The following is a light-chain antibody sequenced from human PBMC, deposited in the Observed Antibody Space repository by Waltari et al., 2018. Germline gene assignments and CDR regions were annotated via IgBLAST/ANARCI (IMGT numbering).Light chain of an antibody. J-gene: IGLJ2*01. CDR1: RSNIGSNA. Sequence: QSLLTQPPSASGTPGQRVTISCSGSRSNIGSNAVSWYQQLPGPAPKLLIHSNNQRPSGVPDRFSCSKSGTSASLAISGLQSADEADYYCAAWDDSLNGHVVFGGGTKLTVL. V-gene: IGLV1-44*01. CDR3: AAWDDSLNGHVV. CDR2: SNN.